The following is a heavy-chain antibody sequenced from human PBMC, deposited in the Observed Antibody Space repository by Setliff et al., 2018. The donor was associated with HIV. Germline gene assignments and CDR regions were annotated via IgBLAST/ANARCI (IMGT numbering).Heavy chain of an antibody. CDR1: GGSFSGHY. J-gene: IGHJ4*02. CDR2: INHSGST. Sequence: SETLSLTCAVYGGSFSGHYWSWIRQPPGKGLEWIGEINHSGSTNYNPSLKSRVTISVVTSKNQFSLKLSSVTAADTAVYYCARGVRNFWSGDDVEYYFDYWGQGTLVTVSS. D-gene: IGHD3-3*01. CDR3: ARGVRNFWSGDDVEYYFDY. V-gene: IGHV4-34*01.